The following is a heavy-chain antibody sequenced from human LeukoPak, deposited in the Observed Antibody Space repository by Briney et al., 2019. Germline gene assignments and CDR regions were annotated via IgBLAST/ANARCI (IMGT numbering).Heavy chain of an antibody. J-gene: IGHJ4*02. CDR1: GGSIRSSYYY. Sequence: PSETLSLTCTVSGGSIRSSYYYWGWIRQPPGKGLEWIGSIYDSGSTYYNPSLKSRVTISVDTSKNQFSLKLSSVTAADTAVYYCARIEAFRGDSSSWSFYYFDYWGQGTLATVSS. V-gene: IGHV4-39*01. CDR3: ARIEAFRGDSSSWSFYYFDY. D-gene: IGHD6-13*01. CDR2: IYDSGST.